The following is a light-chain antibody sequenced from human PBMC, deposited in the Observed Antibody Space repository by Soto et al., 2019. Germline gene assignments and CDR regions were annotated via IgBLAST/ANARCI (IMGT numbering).Light chain of an antibody. CDR3: QQYGSPPV. CDR1: QSVRISY. V-gene: IGKV3-20*01. Sequence: EIVLTQSPGTLSLSPGERATLSCRASQSVRISYLAWYQQKPGQAPSLLIYGASSRFTGIPDRFSGGGSGTYFVLTISGLEPEDLAAYYSQQYGSPPVFGSGTKVDIK. J-gene: IGKJ3*01. CDR2: GAS.